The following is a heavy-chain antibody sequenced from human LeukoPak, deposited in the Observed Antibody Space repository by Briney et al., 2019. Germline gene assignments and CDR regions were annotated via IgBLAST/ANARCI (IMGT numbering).Heavy chain of an antibody. J-gene: IGHJ3*02. Sequence: PGGSLRLSCAASGFTFSNYGMHWVRQAPGKGLEWVAFIRYDGNNKYYADSVKGRFTISRDNSKNTLYLQMNSLSAEDTAVYYCAKDGVAFDIWGQGTMVTVSS. V-gene: IGHV3-30*02. CDR1: GFTFSNYG. CDR2: IRYDGNNK. CDR3: AKDGVAFDI. D-gene: IGHD3-16*01.